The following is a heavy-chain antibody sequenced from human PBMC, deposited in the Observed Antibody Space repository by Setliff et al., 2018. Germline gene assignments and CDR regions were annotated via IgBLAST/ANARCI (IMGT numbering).Heavy chain of an antibody. CDR1: GYTFTNYY. J-gene: IGHJ4*02. CDR3: ARDVTGSHSGRLDS. V-gene: IGHV1-46*01. Sequence: ASVKVSCKASGYTFTNYYMYWLRQAPGQGPEWMGIINIGGGSASYAQKLQGRVTMTTDTSTSIVYMELRVLRSEDTAVYYCARDVTGSHSGRLDSWGQGTLVTVSS. D-gene: IGHD1-26*01. CDR2: INIGGGSA.